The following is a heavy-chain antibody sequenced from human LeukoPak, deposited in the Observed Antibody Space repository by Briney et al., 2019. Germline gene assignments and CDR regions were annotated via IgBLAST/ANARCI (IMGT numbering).Heavy chain of an antibody. CDR3: ARRSGTYSDFDY. CDR2: ITTDKGNT. J-gene: IGHJ4*02. D-gene: IGHD1-26*01. Sequence: ASVKVSCKASGYTFTRYAISWVRQAPGQGLEWMGWITTDKGNTNYAQKFQGRVTLTTDTSTSTAYMELRSLRPDDTAVYYCARRSGTYSDFDYWGQGTLVTVSS. V-gene: IGHV1-18*01. CDR1: GYTFTRYA.